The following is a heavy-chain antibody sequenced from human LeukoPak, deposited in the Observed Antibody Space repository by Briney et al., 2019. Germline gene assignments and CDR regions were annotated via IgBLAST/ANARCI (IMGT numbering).Heavy chain of an antibody. Sequence: ASVKVSFEASGYTFTSYGISWVRQAPGQGLEWMGWISAYNGNTNYAQKLQGRVTMTTDTSTSTAYMELRRLSSDDTAVYYCARQGSGWYYYFDYWGQGTLVTVSS. CDR2: ISAYNGNT. CDR3: ARQGSGWYYYFDY. CDR1: GYTFTSYG. J-gene: IGHJ4*02. D-gene: IGHD6-19*01. V-gene: IGHV1-18*01.